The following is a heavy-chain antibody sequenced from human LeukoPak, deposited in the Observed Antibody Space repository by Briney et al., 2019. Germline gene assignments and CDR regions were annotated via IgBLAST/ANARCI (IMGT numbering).Heavy chain of an antibody. CDR1: GGSFSGYY. CDR3: AAYSSGWYGDAFDI. CDR2: INHSGST. J-gene: IGHJ3*02. D-gene: IGHD6-19*01. Sequence: PSETLSLTCAVYGGSFSGYYWSWIRQPPGKGLEWIGEINHSGSTNYNPSLKSRVTISVDTSKNQFSRKLSSVTAADTAVYYCAAYSSGWYGDAFDIWGQGTMVTVSS. V-gene: IGHV4-34*01.